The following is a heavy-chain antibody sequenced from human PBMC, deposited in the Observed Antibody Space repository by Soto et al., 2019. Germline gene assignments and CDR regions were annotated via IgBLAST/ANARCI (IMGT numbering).Heavy chain of an antibody. CDR2: IDPSGGGT. CDR1: GYTFTNYY. Sequence: ASVKVSCKASGYTFTNYYMHWVRQAPGQGLEWMGIIDPSGGGTSYAQKFQGRLTMTRDTSTSTVYMELSSLRSEDTAVYYCARDRVDCSGGNCWRSVEDTWGQGTLVTVSS. J-gene: IGHJ5*02. D-gene: IGHD2-15*01. CDR3: ARDRVDCSGGNCWRSVEDT. V-gene: IGHV1-46*01.